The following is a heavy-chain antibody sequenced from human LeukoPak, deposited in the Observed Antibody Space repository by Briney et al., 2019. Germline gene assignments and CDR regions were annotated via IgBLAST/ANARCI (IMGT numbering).Heavy chain of an antibody. V-gene: IGHV3-9*01. CDR1: GFTFDDYA. J-gene: IGHJ6*02. CDR3: AKDPYSNYYYGMDV. D-gene: IGHD4-11*01. CDR2: ISWNSGSI. Sequence: GRSLRLSCAASGFTFDDYAMHWVRQAPGKGLEWVSGISWNSGSIGYADSVKGRFTISRDNAKNSLYLQMNGLRAEDTALYYCAKDPYSNYYYGMDVWGQGTTVTVSS.